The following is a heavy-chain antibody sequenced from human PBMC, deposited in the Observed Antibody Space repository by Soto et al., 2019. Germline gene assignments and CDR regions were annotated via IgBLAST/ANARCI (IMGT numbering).Heavy chain of an antibody. J-gene: IGHJ4*02. D-gene: IGHD1-1*01. Sequence: SETLSLTCTVSGDSISGYYWSWIRQPPGKGLEWIAYIYYSGSSNSNPSLKSRVTISVDTSKNQFSLKLSSVTAADTAVYYCARHSNEYRKSLDYWGQGTLVTVSS. CDR2: IYYSGSS. V-gene: IGHV4-59*08. CDR1: GDSISGYY. CDR3: ARHSNEYRKSLDY.